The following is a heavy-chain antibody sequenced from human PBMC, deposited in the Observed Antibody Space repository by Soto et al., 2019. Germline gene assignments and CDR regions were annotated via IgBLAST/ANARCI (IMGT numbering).Heavy chain of an antibody. CDR1: GGSISSGGYY. CDR3: ARGGIAAAAPPDY. Sequence: QVQLQESGPGLVKPSQTLSLTCTVSGGSISSGGYYWSWIRQHPGKGLEWIGYIYYSGSTYYNPSLKSRVTISVDASKNQFSLKLSSLAAGDTAVYYGARGGIAAAAPPDYWGQGTLVTVSS. CDR2: IYYSGST. J-gene: IGHJ4*02. V-gene: IGHV4-31*03. D-gene: IGHD6-13*01.